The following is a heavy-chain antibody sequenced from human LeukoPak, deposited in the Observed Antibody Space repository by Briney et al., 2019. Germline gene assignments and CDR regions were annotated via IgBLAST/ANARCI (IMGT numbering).Heavy chain of an antibody. CDR1: GFTFSSYA. CDR3: AKDLRRYFDWISHFDY. Sequence: GGSLRLSCAASGFTFSSYAMSWVRQAPGKGLEWVSAISGSGGSTYYADSVKGWSTISRDNSENTLYLQMNSLRAEDTAVYYCAKDLRRYFDWISHFDYWGQGTLVTVSS. D-gene: IGHD3-9*01. CDR2: ISGSGGST. J-gene: IGHJ4*02. V-gene: IGHV3-23*01.